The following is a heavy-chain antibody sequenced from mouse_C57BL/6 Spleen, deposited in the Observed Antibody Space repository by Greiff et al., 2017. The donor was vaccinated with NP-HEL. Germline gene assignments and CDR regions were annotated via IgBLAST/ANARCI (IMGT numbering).Heavy chain of an antibody. D-gene: IGHD2-4*01. J-gene: IGHJ4*01. Sequence: VQLQQSGPELVKPGASVKISCKASGYTFTDYYMNWVKQSHGKSLEWIGDINPNNGGTSYNQKFKGKATLTVDKSSSTAYMELRSLTSEDSAVYYCARWGDYHAMDYWGQGTSVTVSS. CDR1: GYTFTDYY. V-gene: IGHV1-26*01. CDR3: ARWGDYHAMDY. CDR2: INPNNGGT.